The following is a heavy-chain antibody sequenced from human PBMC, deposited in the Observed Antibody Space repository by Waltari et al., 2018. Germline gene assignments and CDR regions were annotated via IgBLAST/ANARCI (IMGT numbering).Heavy chain of an antibody. J-gene: IGHJ2*01. CDR1: GLIVSSNF. V-gene: IGHV3-53*01. CDR3: ARAPMPLWFGNWYFDL. D-gene: IGHD3-10*01. Sequence: EVQLVESGGGLIQPGGSLRLSCAASGLIVSSNFMIWVRQAPGKGLEWVSVMYRGGSTYYADSVKGRFTISRDNSKNTLYLQMNSLRAEDTTVYYCARAPMPLWFGNWYFDLWGRGALVTVSS. CDR2: MYRGGST.